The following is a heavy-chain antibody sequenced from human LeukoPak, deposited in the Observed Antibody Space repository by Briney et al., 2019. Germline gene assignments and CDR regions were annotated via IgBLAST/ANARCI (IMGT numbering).Heavy chain of an antibody. CDR1: GGSISSYY. V-gene: IGHV4-59*01. CDR2: IYYSGTT. J-gene: IGHJ4*02. D-gene: IGHD3-3*01. Sequence: SETLSLTCTVSGGSISSYYWSWIRQPPGKGLEWIGYIYYSGTTSYNPSLKSRVTISVDTSKNQFSLKLSSVTAADTAVYYCARDVYHFWSGFDYWGQGTLVTVSS. CDR3: ARDVYHFWSGFDY.